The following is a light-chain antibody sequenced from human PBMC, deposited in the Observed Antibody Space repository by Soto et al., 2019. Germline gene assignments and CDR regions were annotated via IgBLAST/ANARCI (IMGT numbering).Light chain of an antibody. V-gene: IGKV3-20*01. Sequence: EIVLTQSPGTLSLSPGERATLSCRASQSVSSSFLAWYQQQPGPAPRLLIYSASSRATGIPDRFSGSGSGTDFTLTISRLEPEDFVVYYCQQYGSSAWTFGQGTKVEIK. CDR2: SAS. CDR3: QQYGSSAWT. CDR1: QSVSSSF. J-gene: IGKJ1*01.